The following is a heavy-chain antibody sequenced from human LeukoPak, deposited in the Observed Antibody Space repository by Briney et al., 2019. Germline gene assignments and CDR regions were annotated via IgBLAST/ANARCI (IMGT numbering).Heavy chain of an antibody. J-gene: IGHJ3*02. CDR1: GFTVRSNY. CDR3: ARALHIVAFDI. V-gene: IGHV3-66*01. D-gene: IGHD2-21*01. Sequence: GSLRPSFAASGFTVRSNYMSWVRQAPGKGLEWVSVIYSGGSTYYAASVKGRFTISRDNSKNTLYLQMNSLRAEDTAVYYCARALHIVAFDIWGQGTMVTVSS. CDR2: IYSGGST.